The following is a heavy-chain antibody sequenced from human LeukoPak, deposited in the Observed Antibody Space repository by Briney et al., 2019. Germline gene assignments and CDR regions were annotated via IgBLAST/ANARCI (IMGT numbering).Heavy chain of an antibody. J-gene: IGHJ4*02. Sequence: GGSLRLSCAASGFTFSSYGMHWVRQAPGKGLEWVAVIWYDGSNKYYADSVKGRFTISRDNSKNTLYLQMNSLRVEDTAVYYCARRPDYGGTPTFDYWGQGTLVTVSS. CDR1: GFTFSSYG. V-gene: IGHV3-33*01. CDR3: ARRPDYGGTPTFDY. CDR2: IWYDGSNK. D-gene: IGHD4-23*01.